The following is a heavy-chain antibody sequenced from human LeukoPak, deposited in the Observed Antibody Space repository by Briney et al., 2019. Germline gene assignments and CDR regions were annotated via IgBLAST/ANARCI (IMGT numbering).Heavy chain of an antibody. CDR2: IYSGGDT. CDR3: ARSPPASPFDY. D-gene: IGHD2-2*01. Sequence: GGSLRLSCAASGFTVSRNYMSWVRQAPGKGLEWVSIIYSGGDTYYADSVKGRFTISRDISKNTLYLQINSLRAEDTAFYYCARSPPASPFDYWGQGTLVTVSS. J-gene: IGHJ4*02. V-gene: IGHV3-53*01. CDR1: GFTVSRNY.